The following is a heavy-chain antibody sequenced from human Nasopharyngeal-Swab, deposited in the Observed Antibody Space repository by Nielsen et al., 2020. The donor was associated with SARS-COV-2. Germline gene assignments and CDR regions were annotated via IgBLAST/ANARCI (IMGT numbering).Heavy chain of an antibody. CDR2: ISGSGGST. Sequence: GESLKISCAASGFTFSSYAMSWVCQAPGKGLEWVSAISGSGGSTYYADSVKGRFTISRDNSKNTMCLQMNSLRAEDTAVYYCAKAAGLGDYVWGSYRYGYYFDSWGQGTLVTVSS. J-gene: IGHJ4*02. V-gene: IGHV3-23*01. CDR3: AKAAGLGDYVWGSYRYGYYFDS. CDR1: GFTFSSYA. D-gene: IGHD3-16*02.